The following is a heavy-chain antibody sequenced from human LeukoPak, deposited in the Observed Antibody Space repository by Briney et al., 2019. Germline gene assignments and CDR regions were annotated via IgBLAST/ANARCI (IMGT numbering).Heavy chain of an antibody. D-gene: IGHD5-18*01. J-gene: IGHJ5*02. Sequence: GESLKISCKGSGYSFTMYWIGWVRQMPGKGPEWMGIIYPGDSDTRYSPSFQGQVTISVDKSISTAYLQGSSLKASDTAMYYCARQSGYSYGYDSGVNWFDPWGQGTLVTVSS. CDR1: GYSFTMYW. CDR3: ARQSGYSYGYDSGVNWFDP. CDR2: IYPGDSDT. V-gene: IGHV5-51*01.